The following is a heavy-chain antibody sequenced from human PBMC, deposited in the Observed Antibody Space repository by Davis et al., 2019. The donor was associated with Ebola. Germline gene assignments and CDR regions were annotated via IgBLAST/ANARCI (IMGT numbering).Heavy chain of an antibody. CDR2: IYYSGST. CDR1: GFSLRSSSFY. D-gene: IGHD1-26*01. Sequence: MPSETLSLTCFVSGFSLRSSSFYWGWIRQPPGKGLEWIGSIYYSGSTYYNPSLKSRVTISVDTSNNKFSLKVSSVTAADTAAYYCARLLSGSYYRHLDYWGQGTLVTVSS. J-gene: IGHJ4*02. CDR3: ARLLSGSYYRHLDY. V-gene: IGHV4-39*01.